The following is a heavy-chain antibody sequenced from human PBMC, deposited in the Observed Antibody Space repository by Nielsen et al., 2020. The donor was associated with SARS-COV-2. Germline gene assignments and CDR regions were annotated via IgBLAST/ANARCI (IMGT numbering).Heavy chain of an antibody. CDR2: IRSKANDYAT. J-gene: IGHJ3*02. D-gene: IGHD6-25*01. CDR3: TRVNPTSGSWFDAFDI. Sequence: GESLKISCAASGFTFSDSSMHWVRQASGKALEWLGRIRSKANDYATDYPASVKARFIISRDDSKNTAYLLMNSLKIDDTAVYYCTRVNPTSGSWFDAFDIWGQGTLVTVSS. CDR1: GFTFSDSS. V-gene: IGHV3-73*01.